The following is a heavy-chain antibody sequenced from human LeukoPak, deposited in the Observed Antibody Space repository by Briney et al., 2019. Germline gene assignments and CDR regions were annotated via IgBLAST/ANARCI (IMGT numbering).Heavy chain of an antibody. Sequence: SETLSLTCTVSSGSISVYYWSWIRQPAGKGLEWIGRIYTSGSTNYNPSLKSRATMSVDTSKNQFSLKLSSVTAADTAVYYCARGPLTLTRTFDPWGQGTLVTVSS. CDR2: IYTSGST. CDR1: SGSISVYY. D-gene: IGHD4-23*01. V-gene: IGHV4-4*07. CDR3: ARGPLTLTRTFDP. J-gene: IGHJ5*02.